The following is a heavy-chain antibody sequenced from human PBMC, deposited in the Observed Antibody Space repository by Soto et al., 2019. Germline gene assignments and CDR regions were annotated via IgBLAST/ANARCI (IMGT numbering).Heavy chain of an antibody. CDR2: IYYSGST. D-gene: IGHD3-9*01. J-gene: IGHJ4*02. CDR1: GGSISSYY. V-gene: IGHV4-59*01. CDR3: ARHLLRYFDWPPNGYFDY. Sequence: SETLSLTCTVSGGSISSYYWSWIRQPPGKGLEWIGYIYYSGSTNYNPSLKSRVTISVDTSKNQFSLKLSSVTAADTAVYYFARHLLRYFDWPPNGYFDYWGQGTLVTVSS.